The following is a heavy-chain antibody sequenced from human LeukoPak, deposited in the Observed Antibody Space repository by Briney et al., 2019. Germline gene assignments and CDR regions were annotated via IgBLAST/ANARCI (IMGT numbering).Heavy chain of an antibody. CDR1: GYTFTSYG. D-gene: IGHD5-18*01. Sequence: GASVKVSCKASGYTFTSYGISWVRQAPGQGLEWMGWISAYNGNTNYAQKLQGRVTMTTDTSTSTAYMELRSLRSDDTPGYYCARSMSGYSYGYGLDYWGQGTLVTVPS. CDR3: ARSMSGYSYGYGLDY. CDR2: ISAYNGNT. V-gene: IGHV1-18*01. J-gene: IGHJ4*02.